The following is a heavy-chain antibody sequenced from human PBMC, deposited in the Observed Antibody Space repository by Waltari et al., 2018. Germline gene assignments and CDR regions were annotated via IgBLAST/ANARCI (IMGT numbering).Heavy chain of an antibody. V-gene: IGHV1-69*05. CDR3: ARDGEAAAGPYYYGMDV. CDR2: IIPILGTA. CDR1: GGTFSSYA. D-gene: IGHD6-13*01. J-gene: IGHJ6*02. Sequence: QVQLVQSGAEVKKPGSSVKVSCKASGGTFSSYAISWVRQAPGQGLEWRGGIIPILGTANYAQKFQGRVTITTDEATSTAYMELSSLRSEDTAVYYCARDGEAAAGPYYYGMDVWGQGTTVTVSS.